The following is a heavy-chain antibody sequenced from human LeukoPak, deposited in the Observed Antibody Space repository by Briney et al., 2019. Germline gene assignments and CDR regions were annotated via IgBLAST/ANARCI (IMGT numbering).Heavy chain of an antibody. J-gene: IGHJ4*02. D-gene: IGHD2-21*02. CDR3: ARAYCGGDCYSSGNFDY. CDR2: ISSSSSYI. V-gene: IGHV3-21*01. Sequence: GGSLRLSCAASGFTFSSYSMNWVRQAPGKWLEWVSSISSSSSYIYYADSVKGRFTISRDNAKNSLYLQMNSLRAEDTAVYYCARAYCGGDCYSSGNFDYWGQGTLVTVSS. CDR1: GFTFSSYS.